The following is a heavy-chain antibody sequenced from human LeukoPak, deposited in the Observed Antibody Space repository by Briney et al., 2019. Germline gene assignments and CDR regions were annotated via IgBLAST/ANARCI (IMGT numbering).Heavy chain of an antibody. CDR3: ARGQFDSSGYYYGFDY. D-gene: IGHD3-22*01. J-gene: IGHJ4*02. CDR2: IYYSGST. V-gene: IGHV4-59*01. Sequence: SETLSLTCSVSGGSISSYYWSWIRQPPGKGLEWIGFIYYSGSTNYNPSLKSRVTTSVDTSKSQFSLKLSSVTAADAAVYYCARGQFDSSGYYYGFDYWGQGTLVTVSS. CDR1: GGSISSYY.